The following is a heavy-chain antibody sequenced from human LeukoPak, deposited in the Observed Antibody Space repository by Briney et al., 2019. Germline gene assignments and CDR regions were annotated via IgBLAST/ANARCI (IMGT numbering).Heavy chain of an antibody. Sequence: SETLSLTCALYGGSFSGYYWSWISQPPGKRLEWIGEINHSVSTKYNPSLKSRDTISVDTSKNQFSLKLSSVTAADAAVYYCARVRCSSTSCYSRYYYYYMDVWGKGTTVTVSS. CDR2: INHSVST. V-gene: IGHV4-34*01. J-gene: IGHJ6*03. CDR3: ARVRCSSTSCYSRYYYYYMDV. CDR1: GGSFSGYY. D-gene: IGHD2-2*02.